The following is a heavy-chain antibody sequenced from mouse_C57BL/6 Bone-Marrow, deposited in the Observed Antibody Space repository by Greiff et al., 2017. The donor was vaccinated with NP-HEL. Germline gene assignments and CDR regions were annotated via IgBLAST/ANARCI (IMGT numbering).Heavy chain of an antibody. CDR1: GFTFSSYT. D-gene: IGHD2-5*01. CDR2: ISGGGGNT. Sequence: EVHLVESGGGLVKPGGSLKLSCAASGFTFSSYTMSWVRQTPEKRLEWVATISGGGGNTYYPDSVKGRFTISRDNAKNTLYLQMSSLRSEDTALYYCARHSAYYSKTWFAYWGQGTLVTVSA. J-gene: IGHJ3*01. V-gene: IGHV5-9*01. CDR3: ARHSAYYSKTWFAY.